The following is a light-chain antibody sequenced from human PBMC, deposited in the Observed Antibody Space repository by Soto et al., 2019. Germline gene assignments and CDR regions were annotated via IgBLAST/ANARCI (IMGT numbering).Light chain of an antibody. V-gene: IGKV3-20*01. Sequence: EIVLTQSPGTLSLSPGERATLSCRASQSVSSTYLVWYQQRPGQAPRLLIYGASSRATGIPDRFSGSGSGTDFTLTISRLEAEDVAVYCCHQSGGSPPYTFGQGTKLEIK. J-gene: IGKJ2*01. CDR1: QSVSSTY. CDR2: GAS. CDR3: HQSGGSPPYT.